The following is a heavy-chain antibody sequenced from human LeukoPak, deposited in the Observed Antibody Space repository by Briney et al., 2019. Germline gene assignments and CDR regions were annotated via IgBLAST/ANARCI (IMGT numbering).Heavy chain of an antibody. J-gene: IGHJ3*01. CDR1: GFSLSNSEVG. CDR2: IHWDDDK. V-gene: IGHV2-5*02. CDR3: ARTRSSGYYDAFDV. D-gene: IGHD3-22*01. Sequence: SGPTLVKPTQTLTLTCTFSGFSLSNSEVGVGWIRQPPGKALEWLAVIHWDDDKRFSRSLRNRLTITKDTAKNQVVLTLSNKDPVDTGTYHCARTRSSGYYDAFDVWGQGTMVIVSS.